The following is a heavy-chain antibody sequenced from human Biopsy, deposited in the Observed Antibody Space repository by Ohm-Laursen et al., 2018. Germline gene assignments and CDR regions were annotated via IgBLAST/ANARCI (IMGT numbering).Heavy chain of an antibody. CDR1: SGSISSYY. CDR3: ATTTMDTSGWYGNYFDS. Sequence: GTLSLTWTVSSGSISSYYWSWIRQPPGKGLEWIGYISYSGNTNYNPSLKSRVTMSVDTSKNQFSLKVYSVTAADMAIYYCATTTMDTSGWYGNYFDSWGQGALVTVSS. D-gene: IGHD6-19*01. J-gene: IGHJ4*02. CDR2: ISYSGNT. V-gene: IGHV4-59*08.